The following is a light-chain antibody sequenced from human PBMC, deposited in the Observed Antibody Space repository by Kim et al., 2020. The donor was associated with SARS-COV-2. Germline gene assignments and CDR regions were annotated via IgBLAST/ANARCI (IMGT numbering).Light chain of an antibody. V-gene: IGLV1-40*03. CDR2: ANE. J-gene: IGLJ1*01. Sequence: VTISCPGSNSNIRTYNDVKWYQQFPGTAPKLLIYANEYRPSGVPDRFSASESGASASLAITGLQAEDEADYYCQSYDNSLSGFYVFGTGTKVTVL. CDR1: NSNIRTYND. CDR3: QSYDNSLSGFYV.